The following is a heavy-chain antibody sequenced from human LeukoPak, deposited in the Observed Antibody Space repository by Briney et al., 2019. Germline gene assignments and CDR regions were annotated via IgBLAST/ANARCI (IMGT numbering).Heavy chain of an antibody. Sequence: GSLRLSCTASGFTFGDYAMSWVRQAPGKGLEWVGFIRSKAYGGTTEYAASVKGRFTISRDDSKSIVYLQMNSLKTEDTAVYYCTRGSLYSSISYWGQGTLVTVSS. CDR2: IRSKAYGGTT. D-gene: IGHD6-13*01. CDR1: GFTFGDYA. J-gene: IGHJ4*02. CDR3: TRGSLYSSISY. V-gene: IGHV3-49*04.